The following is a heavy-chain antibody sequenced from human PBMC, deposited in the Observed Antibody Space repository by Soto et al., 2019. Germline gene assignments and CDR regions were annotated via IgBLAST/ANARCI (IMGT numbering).Heavy chain of an antibody. D-gene: IGHD2-21*01. CDR2: INPNNGGT. CDR3: ARDLLWSAQKPIDF. Sequence: QVRLLQSGAEVKKPGASVKVSCKASGYTFSGYNMHWVRQAPGQGLEWMGWINPNNGGTNSARKFQGRVTMTRDTSIGTAYMELTNLTSDDTAVYFCARDLLWSAQKPIDFWGQGTLVTVSS. J-gene: IGHJ4*02. CDR1: GYTFSGYN. V-gene: IGHV1-2*02.